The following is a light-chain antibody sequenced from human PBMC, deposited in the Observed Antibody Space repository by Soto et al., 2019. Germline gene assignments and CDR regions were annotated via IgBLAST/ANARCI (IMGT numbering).Light chain of an antibody. Sequence: QSVLTQPASVSGSPGQSITISCTGTSSDVGSYNLVSWYQQHPGKAPKLMIYEVSKRPSGVSNRFSDSKSGNTASLTISGLQAEDEADYYCCSYAGSSTLVFGGGTQLTVL. CDR1: SSDVGSYNL. V-gene: IGLV2-23*02. CDR2: EVS. J-gene: IGLJ3*02. CDR3: CSYAGSSTLV.